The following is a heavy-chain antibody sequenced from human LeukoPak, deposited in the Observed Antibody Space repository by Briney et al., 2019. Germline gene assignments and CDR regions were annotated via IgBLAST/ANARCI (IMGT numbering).Heavy chain of an antibody. Sequence: PSETLSLTWSVSGGSISTYYWSWIRQSPGKGLEWIGYIYYSGSTYYNPSLKSRVTISVDKSKNQFSLKLSSVTAADTAVYYCARDLEWFNDALDIWGQGTMVTVSS. CDR1: GGSISTYY. CDR2: IYYSGST. D-gene: IGHD3-3*01. CDR3: ARDLEWFNDALDI. V-gene: IGHV4-59*12. J-gene: IGHJ3*02.